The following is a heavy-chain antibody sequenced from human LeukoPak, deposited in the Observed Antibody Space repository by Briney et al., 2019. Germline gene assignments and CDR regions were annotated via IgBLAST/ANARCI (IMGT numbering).Heavy chain of an antibody. CDR1: GFTFSSYS. CDR3: ARGPAAGLFDY. Sequence: GGSLRHSCAASGFTFSSYSMNWVRQAPGEGLEWVSSISSSSSYIYYADSVKGRFTIARANTKNSLYLQMTGLRAEDTAVYYYARGPAAGLFDYWGQGTLVTVSS. J-gene: IGHJ4*02. V-gene: IGHV3-21*01. D-gene: IGHD6-13*01. CDR2: ISSSSSYI.